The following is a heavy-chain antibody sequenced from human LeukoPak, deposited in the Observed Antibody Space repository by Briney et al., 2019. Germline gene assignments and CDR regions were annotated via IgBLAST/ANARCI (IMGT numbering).Heavy chain of an antibody. CDR3: ARPPETDTSDWYNWFDP. Sequence: GGSLRLSCAASGFTFSNYGMNWARQAPGKGLEWVSFISSSSSYIYYADSVKGRFTISRDNAKNSLYLQMNSLRAEDTAVYYCARPPETDTSDWYNWFDPWGQGTLVTVSS. CDR2: ISSSSSYI. V-gene: IGHV3-21*01. D-gene: IGHD2-2*01. CDR1: GFTFSNYG. J-gene: IGHJ5*02.